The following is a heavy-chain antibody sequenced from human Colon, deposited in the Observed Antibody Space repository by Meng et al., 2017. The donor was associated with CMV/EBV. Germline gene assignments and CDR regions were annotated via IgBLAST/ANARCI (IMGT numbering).Heavy chain of an antibody. CDR1: GFTFRSYE. V-gene: IGHV3-48*03. J-gene: IGHJ4*02. CDR2: IGTSATTI. Sequence: GGLRLSCAASGFTFRSYEMNWVRQAPGKGLEWVSYIGTSATTIYYADSVKGRFTISRDNAKNSLYLQMNSLRGEDTAVYYCARRYCSSTSCTIDYWGQGTLVTVSS. CDR3: ARRYCSSTSCTIDY. D-gene: IGHD2-2*01.